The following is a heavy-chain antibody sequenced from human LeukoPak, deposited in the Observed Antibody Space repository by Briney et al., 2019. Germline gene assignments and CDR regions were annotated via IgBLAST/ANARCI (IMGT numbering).Heavy chain of an antibody. V-gene: IGHV1-18*01. CDR2: ISAYNGNT. Sequence: ASVKVSCKASGYTFTSYGISWVRQAPGQGLEWMGWISAYNGNTNYAQKLQGRVTMTTDTSTSTAYMELSRLRSDDTAVYYCARERRYFNWFDPWGQGTLVTVSS. J-gene: IGHJ5*02. CDR1: GYTFTSYG. D-gene: IGHD3-9*01. CDR3: ARERRYFNWFDP.